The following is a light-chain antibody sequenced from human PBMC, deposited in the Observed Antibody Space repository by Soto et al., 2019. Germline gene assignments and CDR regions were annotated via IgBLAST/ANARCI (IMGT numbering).Light chain of an antibody. CDR3: QQSQSLLFT. Sequence: DVQMTQSPPSLSASVGDRVTITCRASQTIDRSLNWYQQKPGKAPKLLIYDASNLQSGVPSRFSGSGSGPDFTLTISSLQPDDFATYYCQQSQSLLFTFGPGTKVDIK. J-gene: IGKJ3*01. CDR2: DAS. CDR1: QTIDRS. V-gene: IGKV1-39*01.